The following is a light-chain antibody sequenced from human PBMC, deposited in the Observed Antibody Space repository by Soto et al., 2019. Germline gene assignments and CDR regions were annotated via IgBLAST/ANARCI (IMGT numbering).Light chain of an antibody. V-gene: IGKV3-20*01. J-gene: IGKJ1*01. CDR2: GIS. CDR3: QQYTQSLWT. Sequence: IVLTESPCTLSLSPGERATLSCRTSQSVSASQLAWYQQKPGQAPRLLIYGISKRAAGIPDRFTGSGSGTDFTLTIDGLEPEDFAVYYCQQYTQSLWTFGQGTKADIK. CDR1: QSVSASQ.